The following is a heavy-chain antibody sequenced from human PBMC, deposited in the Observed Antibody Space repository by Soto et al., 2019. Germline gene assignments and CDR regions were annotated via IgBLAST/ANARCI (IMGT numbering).Heavy chain of an antibody. Sequence: ASVKVSCKASGYTFTTYDINWVRQATGQGLEWMGWMNPNTGDAGYAEKFQGRVTMTRNTSITTAYMQLSILTSEDTAIYYCVKDHGPYNLNFEFWGRGTLVTVSS. D-gene: IGHD1-1*01. CDR1: GYTFTTYD. J-gene: IGHJ4*02. CDR2: MNPNTGDA. V-gene: IGHV1-8*01. CDR3: VKDHGPYNLNFEF.